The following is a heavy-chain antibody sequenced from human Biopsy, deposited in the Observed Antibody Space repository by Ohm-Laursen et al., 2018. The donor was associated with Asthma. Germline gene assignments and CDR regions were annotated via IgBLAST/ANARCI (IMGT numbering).Heavy chain of an antibody. Sequence: ASVKVSCKASGYPFIGYLIHWMRQAPGQGLEWMGRINPNSGATNYAQKFQGRVTMTRDTSISTAYMEVSRLRSVDSVVYYCARGQKSAGDRWFDPWGQGTLVTVSS. CDR2: INPNSGAT. V-gene: IGHV1-2*05. D-gene: IGHD6-13*01. CDR1: GYPFIGYL. CDR3: ARGQKSAGDRWFDP. J-gene: IGHJ5*02.